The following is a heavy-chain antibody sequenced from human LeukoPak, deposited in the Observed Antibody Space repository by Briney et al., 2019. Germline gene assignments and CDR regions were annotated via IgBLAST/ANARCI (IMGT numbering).Heavy chain of an antibody. J-gene: IGHJ4*02. Sequence: PGGSLRLSCAASGFTFSSSGMHWVRQAPGKGLEGVAFIRYDGSNKYYGDSVKGRFTISRDNSKNTLYLQMNSLRAEDTAVYYCANSLSKWELLNYWGQGTLVTVSS. D-gene: IGHD1-26*01. CDR2: IRYDGSNK. V-gene: IGHV3-30*02. CDR3: ANSLSKWELLNY. CDR1: GFTFSSSG.